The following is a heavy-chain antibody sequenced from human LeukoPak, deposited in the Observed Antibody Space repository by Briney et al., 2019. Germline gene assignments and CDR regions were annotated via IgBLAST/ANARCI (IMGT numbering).Heavy chain of an antibody. CDR3: ARGSRQIDY. CDR1: GGSISTHY. CDR2: IYITGST. J-gene: IGHJ4*02. Sequence: SETLSLTCTVSGGSISTHYWTWIGQPPGQGLEWIGYIYITGSTNYNPFLKSGVTISVDASTNEFSLKLSSVTDADTAMYYCARGSRQIDYWGQGTLVTVSS. V-gene: IGHV4-59*11.